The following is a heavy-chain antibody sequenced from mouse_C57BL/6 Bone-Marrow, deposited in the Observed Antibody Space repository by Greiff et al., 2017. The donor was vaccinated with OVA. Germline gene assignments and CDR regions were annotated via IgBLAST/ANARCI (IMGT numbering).Heavy chain of an antibody. CDR1: GYTFTSYW. CDR2: IHPNSGST. Sequence: VKLQQPGAELVKPGASVKLSCKASGYTFTSYWMPWVKQRPGQGLEWIGMIHPNSGSTNYNEKFKSKATLTVDKSSSTAYMQLSSLTSEDSAVYYCARQGDGYFAWFAYWGQGTLVTVSA. J-gene: IGHJ3*01. CDR3: ARQGDGYFAWFAY. V-gene: IGHV1-64*01. D-gene: IGHD2-3*01.